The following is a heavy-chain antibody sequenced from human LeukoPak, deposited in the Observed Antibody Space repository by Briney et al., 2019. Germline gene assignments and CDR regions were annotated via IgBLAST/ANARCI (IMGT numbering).Heavy chain of an antibody. CDR1: GFTFSSYS. CDR3: AILMTTVSLFDY. D-gene: IGHD4-17*01. CDR2: ISSSSSYI. V-gene: IGHV3-21*01. J-gene: IGHJ4*02. Sequence: GGSLRLSCAASGFTFSSYSLNWVGQAPGKGLEWVSSISSSSSYIYYADSVKGRFTISRDNAKNSLYLQMNSLRAEDTAVYYCAILMTTVSLFDYWGQGTLVTVSS.